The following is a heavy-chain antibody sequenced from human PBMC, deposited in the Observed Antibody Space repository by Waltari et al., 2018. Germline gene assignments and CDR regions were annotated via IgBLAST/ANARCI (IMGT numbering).Heavy chain of an antibody. CDR3: ARERHRRMEEGYLMALDP. CDR2: ISGNNGHT. V-gene: IGHV1-18*01. D-gene: IGHD2-21*01. CDR1: GYTFSDYG. J-gene: IGHJ5*02. Sequence: QVQLVQSGAEVKKPGASVKVSCKASGYTFSDYGISWVRQAPGQGLEWMGWISGNNGHTNHAQKCQGRLSMTEDTSATTVYMELTYLTSDDTAVYYCARERHRRMEEGYLMALDPWGQGTLVTVSS.